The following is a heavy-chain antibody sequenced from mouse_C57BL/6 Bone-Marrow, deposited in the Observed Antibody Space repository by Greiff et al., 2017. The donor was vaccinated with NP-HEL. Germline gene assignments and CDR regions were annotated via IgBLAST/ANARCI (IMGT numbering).Heavy chain of an antibody. CDR2: ISSGSSII. V-gene: IGHV5-17*01. CDR1: GFTFSDYG. J-gene: IGHJ4*01. Sequence: EVKLVESGGGLVKPGGSLKLSCAASGFTFSDYGMHWVRQAPEKGLEWVAYISSGSSIIYYADTVKGRITISRDNAKNTLFLQMTSLRSEDTAMYYCAYYGSSPSYAMDYWGQGTSVTVSS. D-gene: IGHD1-1*01. CDR3: AYYGSSPSYAMDY.